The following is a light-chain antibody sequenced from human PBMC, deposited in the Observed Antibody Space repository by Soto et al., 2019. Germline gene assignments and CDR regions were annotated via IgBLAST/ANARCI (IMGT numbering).Light chain of an antibody. CDR1: QSISTY. CDR2: ETS. V-gene: IGKV3-11*01. CDR3: QQRTNWPLT. J-gene: IGKJ4*02. Sequence: EIVLTQSPATLSLSPGERATLSCRASQSISTYLAWYQQKPGQAPRLLIYETSNRATGITARFSGSGSGTDFTLTISSLEPEDFAVYYCQQRTNWPLTFGGGTKVEIK.